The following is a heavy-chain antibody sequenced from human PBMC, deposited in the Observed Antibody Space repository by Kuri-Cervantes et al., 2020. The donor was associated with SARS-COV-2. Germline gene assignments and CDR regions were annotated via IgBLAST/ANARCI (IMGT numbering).Heavy chain of an antibody. CDR1: GGSFSGYY. CDR2: INHTGSA. Sequence: SQTLSLTCGVYGGSFSGYYWSWIRQSPGKGLEWIGEINHTGSANYNPSLKSRVTISVDTSKNQFSLKLNSVTAADTAVYYCARASTTIFGVLIILFSSNAFDIWGQGTMVTVSS. CDR3: ARASTTIFGVLIILFSSNAFDI. J-gene: IGHJ3*02. V-gene: IGHV4-34*01. D-gene: IGHD3-3*01.